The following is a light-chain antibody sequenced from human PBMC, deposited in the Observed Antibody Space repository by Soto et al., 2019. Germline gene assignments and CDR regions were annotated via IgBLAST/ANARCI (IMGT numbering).Light chain of an antibody. Sequence: QSVLTQPPSASGTPGQSVTISCSGSSSNIETNYVYWYQQLPGTAPKVLIYRNNQRPSRVPDRFSASKSGTSASLAISGLRSEDEADYYCAAWDGSLSGWVFGGGTKVTVL. J-gene: IGLJ3*02. CDR3: AAWDGSLSGWV. CDR1: SSNIETNY. V-gene: IGLV1-47*01. CDR2: RNN.